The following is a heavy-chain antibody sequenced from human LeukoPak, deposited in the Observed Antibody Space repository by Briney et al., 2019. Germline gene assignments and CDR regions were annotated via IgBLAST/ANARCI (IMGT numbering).Heavy chain of an antibody. CDR3: ARAGSYDSSDYYHEDS. J-gene: IGHJ4*02. CDR1: GGTFSSDA. CDR2: IIPIFGIA. Sequence: ASVKVSCKASGGTFSSDALSWVRQAPGQGLEWMGRIIPIFGIANYAQNFQGRVTITADKSTSTVYMELSSLRSEDTAVYYCARAGSYDSSDYYHEDSWGQGTLVTVSS. V-gene: IGHV1-69*04. D-gene: IGHD3-22*01.